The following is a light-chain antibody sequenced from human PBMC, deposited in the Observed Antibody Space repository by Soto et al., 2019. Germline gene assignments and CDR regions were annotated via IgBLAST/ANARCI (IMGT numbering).Light chain of an antibody. CDR3: SSYTSRNTVV. CDR2: DVV. J-gene: IGLJ7*01. Sequence: QSALTQPASVSGSPGQSITISCSGASSDIANYNYVSWYQQHPDKPPKLNVYDVVIRPSGVSTRFSGSKSGNTASLTISGLLAEDEADYYCSSYTSRNTVVFGGGTQLTVL. V-gene: IGLV2-14*03. CDR1: SSDIANYNY.